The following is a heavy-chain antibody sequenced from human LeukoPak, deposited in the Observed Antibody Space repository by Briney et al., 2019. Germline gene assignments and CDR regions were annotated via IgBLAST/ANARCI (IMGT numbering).Heavy chain of an antibody. D-gene: IGHD6-13*01. Sequence: GASVKVSCKASGGTFSSYAISWVRQAPGQGLEWMGRIIPILGIANYAQKFQGRVTITADKSTSTAYMELSSLRSEDTAVYYCARGRSSSWENWFDPWGQGTLVTVSS. V-gene: IGHV1-69*04. CDR2: IIPILGIA. J-gene: IGHJ5*02. CDR1: GGTFSSYA. CDR3: ARGRSSSWENWFDP.